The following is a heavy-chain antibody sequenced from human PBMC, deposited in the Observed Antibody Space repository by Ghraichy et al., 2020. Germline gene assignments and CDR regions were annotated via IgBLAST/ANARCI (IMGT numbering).Heavy chain of an antibody. Sequence: GGSLRLSCAASQFTFSDYYMSWIRQAPGKGLEWVSYISSSGNTIYYADSVKGRFTISRDNAKNSLWLQMDSLRAEDTAVYYCARGIRGYSGPGPFDNWGQGTLVSVSS. CDR1: QFTFSDYY. CDR2: ISSSGNTI. CDR3: ARGIRGYSGPGPFDN. V-gene: IGHV3-11*01. D-gene: IGHD5-12*01. J-gene: IGHJ4*02.